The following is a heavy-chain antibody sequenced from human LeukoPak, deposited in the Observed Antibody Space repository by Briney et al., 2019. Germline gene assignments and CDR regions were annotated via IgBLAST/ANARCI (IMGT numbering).Heavy chain of an antibody. CDR1: GYTFTNYW. CDR2: IYPGDSDT. J-gene: IGHJ3*02. CDR3: ARHPVVRVPLGAFDI. V-gene: IGHV5-51*01. Sequence: GESLKISCKGSGYTFTNYWIGWVRQMPGKGLEWMGIIYPGDSDTRYSPSFQGQVTISADKSVNTAYLQWSSLKASDTAMYYCARHPVVRVPLGAFDIWGQGTMVTVSS. D-gene: IGHD6-6*01.